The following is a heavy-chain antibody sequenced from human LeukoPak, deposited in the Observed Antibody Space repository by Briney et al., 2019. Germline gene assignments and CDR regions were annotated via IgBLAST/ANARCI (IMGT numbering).Heavy chain of an antibody. V-gene: IGHV3-7*01. D-gene: IGHD1-26*01. Sequence: GGSLRLSCAASGFTFSNYWMSWVRQAPGNGPEWVANIKEDESEKNYVDSVKGRFTISRDSAKNSLYLQMNSLRAEDTAVYYCARVVGATGLNFDYWGQGTLVTVSS. CDR3: ARVVGATGLNFDY. CDR1: GFTFSNYW. CDR2: IKEDESEK. J-gene: IGHJ4*02.